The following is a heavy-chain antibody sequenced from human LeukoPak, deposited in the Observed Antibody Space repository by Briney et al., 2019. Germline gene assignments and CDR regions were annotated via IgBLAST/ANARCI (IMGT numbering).Heavy chain of an antibody. V-gene: IGHV4-39*07. CDR1: GGSISSSSCY. D-gene: IGHD3-10*01. Sequence: SETLSLTCTVSGGSISSSSCYWGWIRQPPGKGLEWIGSIYYSGSTYYNPSLKSRVTISVDTSKNQFSLKLSSVTAADTAVYYCARDQVVRGVIVDWFDPWGQGTLVTVSS. J-gene: IGHJ5*02. CDR3: ARDQVVRGVIVDWFDP. CDR2: IYYSGST.